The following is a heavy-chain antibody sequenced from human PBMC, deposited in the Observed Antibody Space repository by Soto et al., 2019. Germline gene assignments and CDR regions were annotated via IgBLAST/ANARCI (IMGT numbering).Heavy chain of an antibody. V-gene: IGHV3-23*01. CDR2: VSGGSGTT. CDR1: GFSVSTYG. Sequence: EVQLLESGGGLVQPGGSLRLSCAASGFSVSTYGVTWVRQAPGKGLEWVSGVSGGSGTTHYRDSVRGRFTITTDTXXXXXXXXXXXXXXXXXXXXXXXXXXGYGDYWGQGALVTVS. CDR3: XXXXGYGDY. J-gene: IGHJ4*02. D-gene: IGHD5-12*01.